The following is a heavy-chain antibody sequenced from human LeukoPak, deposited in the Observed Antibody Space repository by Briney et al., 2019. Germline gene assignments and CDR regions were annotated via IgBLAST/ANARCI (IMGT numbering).Heavy chain of an antibody. CDR2: IYPGDSDT. J-gene: IGHJ6*03. Sequence: GESLQISSKGSGYSFTSYWIGWVRQMPGKGLEWMGIIYPGDSDTRYSPSFQGQVTISADKSISTAYLQWSSLKASDTAMYYCARFSLPYYYGSGSYGHYYYYMDVWGKGTTVTISS. CDR3: ARFSLPYYYGSGSYGHYYYYMDV. D-gene: IGHD3-10*01. CDR1: GYSFTSYW. V-gene: IGHV5-51*01.